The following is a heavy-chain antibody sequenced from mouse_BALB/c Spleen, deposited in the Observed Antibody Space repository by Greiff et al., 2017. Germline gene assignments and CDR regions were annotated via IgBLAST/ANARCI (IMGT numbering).Heavy chain of an antibody. CDR3: ARDRDWAY. V-gene: IGHV2-6-7*01. J-gene: IGHJ3*01. CDR2: IWGDGST. Sequence: VQLQESGPGLVAPSQSLSITCTVSGFSLTGYGVNWVRRPPGKGLEWLGMIWGDGSTDYNSALKSRLSISKDNSKSQVFLKMNSLQTDETARYYCARDRDWAYGGKGTLVTVSA. D-gene: IGHD4-1*01. CDR1: GFSLTGYG.